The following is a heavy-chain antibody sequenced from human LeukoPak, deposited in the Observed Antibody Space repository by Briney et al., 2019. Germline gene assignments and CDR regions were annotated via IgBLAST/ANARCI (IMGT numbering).Heavy chain of an antibody. Sequence: GGSLRLSCAASGFTFSDYAMSWVRQAPGKGLEWVSSISSSSSYIYYADSVKGRFTTSRDNAKNSLYLQMNSLRAEDTAVYYCARERASTAMADYWGQGTLVTVSS. J-gene: IGHJ4*02. CDR2: ISSSSSYI. CDR3: ARERASTAMADY. V-gene: IGHV3-21*01. CDR1: GFTFSDYA. D-gene: IGHD5-18*01.